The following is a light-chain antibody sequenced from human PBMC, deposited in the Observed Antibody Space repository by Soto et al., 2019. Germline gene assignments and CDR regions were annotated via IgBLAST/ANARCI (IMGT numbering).Light chain of an antibody. Sequence: QSVLTQPPSASGAPGQRVTISCSRSSSNIGSNTVNWYQQFPGTAPKLLIYSNNQRPSGVPDRLSGFRSGTSASLAISGLQSEDEADYYCAAWDDSLNGYVFGTGTKLTVL. CDR2: SNN. CDR1: SSNIGSNT. J-gene: IGLJ1*01. CDR3: AAWDDSLNGYV. V-gene: IGLV1-44*01.